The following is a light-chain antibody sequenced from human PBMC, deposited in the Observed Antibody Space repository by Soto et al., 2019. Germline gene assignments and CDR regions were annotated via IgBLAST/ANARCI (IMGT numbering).Light chain of an antibody. V-gene: IGKV3-15*01. CDR1: QSVSSN. Sequence: EIVMTQSPATLSVSPGERATLSCRASQSVSSNLAWYQQKPGQAPRLLIYGASTRATGIPARFSGSGSGTQFTLPISSLQSKDFSVYYCQQYNNCPPWTFGQGTKVEIK. J-gene: IGKJ1*01. CDR3: QQYNNCPPWT. CDR2: GAS.